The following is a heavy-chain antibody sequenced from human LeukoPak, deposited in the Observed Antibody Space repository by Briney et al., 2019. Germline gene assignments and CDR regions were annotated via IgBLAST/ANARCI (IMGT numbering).Heavy chain of an antibody. Sequence: SSETLSLTCTVPGGSLSSYYWSWIRQPPGKGLEWIGYIYYSGSTTYNPSLRSRVTISVDTSKNQFSLKLSSVTAADTAVYYCARVFYYGSGTFDLWGRGTLVTVSS. V-gene: IGHV4-59*01. D-gene: IGHD3-10*01. CDR1: GGSLSSYY. J-gene: IGHJ2*01. CDR2: IYYSGST. CDR3: ARVFYYGSGTFDL.